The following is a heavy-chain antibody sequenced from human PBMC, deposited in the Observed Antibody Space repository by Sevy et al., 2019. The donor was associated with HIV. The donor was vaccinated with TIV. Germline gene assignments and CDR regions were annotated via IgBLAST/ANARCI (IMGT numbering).Heavy chain of an antibody. V-gene: IGHV1-18*01. D-gene: IGHD6-19*01. J-gene: IGHJ4*02. CDR3: ARSRGYSSGWYDYFDY. CDR1: GYTFTSYG. CDR2: ISAYNGNT. Sequence: ASVKVSCKASGYTFTSYGISWVRQAPGQGLEWMGWISAYNGNTNYAQKLQGRVTMTTDTSTSTAYMGLRSLGSDDTAVYYCARSRGYSSGWYDYFDYWGQGTLVTVSS.